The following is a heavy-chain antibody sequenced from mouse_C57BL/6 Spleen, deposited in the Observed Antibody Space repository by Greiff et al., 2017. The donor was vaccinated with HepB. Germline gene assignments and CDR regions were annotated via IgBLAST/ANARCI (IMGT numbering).Heavy chain of an antibody. D-gene: IGHD2-5*01. CDR2: IDPENGDT. CDR1: GFNIKDDY. V-gene: IGHV14-4*01. CDR3: TTLYSNYFDY. J-gene: IGHJ2*01. Sequence: EVQLQQSGAELVRPGASVKLSCTASGFNIKDDYMHWVKQRPEQGLEWIGWIDPENGDTEYASKFQGKAPITADTSSNTAYLQLSSLTSEDTAVYYCTTLYSNYFDYWGQGTTLTVSS.